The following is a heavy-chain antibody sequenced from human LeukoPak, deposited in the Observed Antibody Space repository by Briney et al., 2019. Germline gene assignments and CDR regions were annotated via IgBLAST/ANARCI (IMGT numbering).Heavy chain of an antibody. D-gene: IGHD3-16*01. Sequence: KGGESLKISCMGSGYTFTSYWIGWVRQMPGKGLEWMGIIYPGDSDTRYSPYFQGQVTISVDKSISTAYLQWSSLKASDTAMYYCARPRSSASYYEGRDDAFDIWGQGTMVTVSS. CDR1: GYTFTSYW. CDR3: ARPRSSASYYEGRDDAFDI. J-gene: IGHJ3*02. CDR2: IYPGDSDT. V-gene: IGHV5-51*01.